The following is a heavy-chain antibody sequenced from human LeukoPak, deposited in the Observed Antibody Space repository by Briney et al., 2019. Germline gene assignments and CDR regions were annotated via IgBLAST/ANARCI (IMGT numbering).Heavy chain of an antibody. CDR2: LSGRSDSI. CDR1: GFTFTIYG. Sequence: PGGSLRLSCAASGFTFTIYGMNWLRQAPGKGLEWVSYLSGRSDSIYYAESVKGRFTISRDNARNSLYLQMNSLRDEDTAVYYCARDFRYRDSSGYYSFDYWGQGILVTVSS. J-gene: IGHJ4*02. V-gene: IGHV3-48*02. D-gene: IGHD3-22*01. CDR3: ARDFRYRDSSGYYSFDY.